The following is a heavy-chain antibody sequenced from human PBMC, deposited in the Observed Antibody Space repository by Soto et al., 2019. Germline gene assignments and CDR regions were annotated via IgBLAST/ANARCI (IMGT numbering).Heavy chain of an antibody. J-gene: IGHJ4*02. CDR3: AREETDYYDSSGYYHY. Sequence: QVQLQESGPGLVKPSQTLSLTCTVSGGSISSGGYYWSWIRQHPGKGLEWIGYIYYSGSTYYNPSLKSRVTISVDTSKNQYSLKLSSVTAADTAVYYCAREETDYYDSSGYYHYWGQGTLVTVSS. D-gene: IGHD3-22*01. CDR2: IYYSGST. V-gene: IGHV4-31*03. CDR1: GGSISSGGYY.